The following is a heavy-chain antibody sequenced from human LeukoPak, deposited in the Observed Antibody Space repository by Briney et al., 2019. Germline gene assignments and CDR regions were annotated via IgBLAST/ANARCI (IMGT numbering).Heavy chain of an antibody. Sequence: GASVKVSCKASGYTFTDYYIHWVRQAPGQGLEWMGWINPDSGSTSYEQKFKGRVTLTRATSISTAYIELSRLTSDDTAVYYCARGQNSSSWYSNWFDPWGQGTLVTVSS. CDR3: ARGQNSSSWYSNWFDP. CDR2: INPDSGST. J-gene: IGHJ5*02. CDR1: GYTFTDYY. V-gene: IGHV1-2*02. D-gene: IGHD6-13*01.